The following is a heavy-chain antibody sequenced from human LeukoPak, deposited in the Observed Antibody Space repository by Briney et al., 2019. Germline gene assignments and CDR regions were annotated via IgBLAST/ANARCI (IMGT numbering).Heavy chain of an antibody. V-gene: IGHV3-11*01. D-gene: IGHD6-6*01. J-gene: IGHJ6*03. Sequence: GGPLRLSCAASGFTFSDYYMSWIRQAPGKGLEWVSYISSSGSTIYYADSVKGRFTISRDNAKNSLYLQMNSLRAEDTAVYYCARDSTRYSSSSWDYYYMDVWGKGTTVTVSS. CDR3: ARDSTRYSSSSWDYYYMDV. CDR1: GFTFSDYY. CDR2: ISSSGSTI.